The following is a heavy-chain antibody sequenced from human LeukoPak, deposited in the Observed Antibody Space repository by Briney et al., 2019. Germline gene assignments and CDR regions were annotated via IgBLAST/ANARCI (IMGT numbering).Heavy chain of an antibody. CDR2: INTNTGNP. V-gene: IGHV7-4-1*02. D-gene: IGHD3-10*01. CDR3: ARDQLFGSGSYSLDY. CDR1: GYTFTNYA. Sequence: GASVKVSCKASGYTFTNYAMNWVRQAPGQGLEWMGWINTNTGNPTYAPGSTGRFVFSLDTSVSTTYLQISSLQAEDTAVYYCARDQLFGSGSYSLDYWGQGTLVTVSS. J-gene: IGHJ4*02.